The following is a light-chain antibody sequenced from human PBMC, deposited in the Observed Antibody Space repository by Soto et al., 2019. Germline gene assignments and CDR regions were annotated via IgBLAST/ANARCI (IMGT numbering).Light chain of an antibody. Sequence: AIQVTQSPSSLSASVGDRVTITCRASQAIRGALAWYQQKPGKPPKLLIYDVSSLQSGVLSRFSGSGSVTEFTLIISSLQPEDFGTYYCQQFLSYPSTFGHGTRREIK. CDR2: DVS. CDR3: QQFLSYPST. CDR1: QAIRGA. J-gene: IGKJ5*01. V-gene: IGKV1-13*02.